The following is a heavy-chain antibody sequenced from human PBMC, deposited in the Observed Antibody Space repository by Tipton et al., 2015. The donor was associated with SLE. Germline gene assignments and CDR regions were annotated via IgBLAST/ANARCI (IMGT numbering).Heavy chain of an antibody. Sequence: SLRLSCAASGFTFGDYYMSWIRQAPGKGLEWISYISSSGTIIYYADSVKGRFTISRDNTKNSLYLQMNSLRAEDTAVYYCARVGAATASLAPFDIWGQGTMVTVSS. CDR1: GFTFGDYY. J-gene: IGHJ3*02. D-gene: IGHD6-13*01. CDR3: ARVGAATASLAPFDI. V-gene: IGHV3-11*01. CDR2: ISSSGTII.